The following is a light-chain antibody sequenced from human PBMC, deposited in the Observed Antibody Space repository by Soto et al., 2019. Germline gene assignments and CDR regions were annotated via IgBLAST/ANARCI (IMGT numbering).Light chain of an antibody. V-gene: IGLV2-14*01. J-gene: IGLJ1*01. Sequence: QSALTQPASLSGSPGQSITISCTGTSSDIGDYDYVSWYQQHPGKAPKLIIYGVSNRPSGVSSRFSGSKSDIPASLTISGLQAEDEDDYYCSSYTTRTTLACVFGSGTKLTVL. CDR3: SSYTTRTTLACV. CDR1: SSDIGDYDY. CDR2: GVS.